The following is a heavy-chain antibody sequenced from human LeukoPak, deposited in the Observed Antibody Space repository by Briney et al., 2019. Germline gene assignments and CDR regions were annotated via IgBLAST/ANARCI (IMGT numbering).Heavy chain of an antibody. CDR2: ISYDGSNK. Sequence: GGSLRLSCAASGFTFSSYAMHWVRQAPGKGLEWVAVISYDGSNKYYADSVKGRFTISRDNSENTLYLQMNSLRAEDTAVYYCARELCSSTSCYGRYYGMDVWGQGTTVTVSS. V-gene: IGHV3-30-3*01. J-gene: IGHJ6*02. CDR1: GFTFSSYA. D-gene: IGHD2-2*01. CDR3: ARELCSSTSCYGRYYGMDV.